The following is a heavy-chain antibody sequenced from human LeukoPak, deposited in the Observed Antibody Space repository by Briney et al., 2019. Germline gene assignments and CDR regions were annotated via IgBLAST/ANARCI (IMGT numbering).Heavy chain of an antibody. V-gene: IGHV4-30-4*01. CDR2: IYYSGST. D-gene: IGHD4-23*01. J-gene: IGHJ4*02. Sequence: SETLSLTCTVSGGSISSGDYYWSWIRQPPGKGLEWIGYIYYSGSTYYNPSLKSRVTISVDTSKNQFTLKLSSVTAADTAVYYCARDLLNEGNHLDYWGQGTLVTVSS. CDR1: GGSISSGDYY. CDR3: ARDLLNEGNHLDY.